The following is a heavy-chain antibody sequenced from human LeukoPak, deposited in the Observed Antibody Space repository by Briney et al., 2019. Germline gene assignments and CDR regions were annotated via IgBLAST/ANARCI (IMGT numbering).Heavy chain of an antibody. CDR3: ARANYGDYFVGYYMDV. J-gene: IGHJ6*03. D-gene: IGHD4-17*01. V-gene: IGHV3-21*01. CDR1: GFTFSDYS. Sequence: GGSLRLSCAASGFTFSDYSMNWVRQAPGKGLEWVSSVSSSASYIYYADSVRGRFTISRDNAKNSLYLQINSLRADDTAVYYCARANYGDYFVGYYMDVWGKGTTVTVSS. CDR2: VSSSASYI.